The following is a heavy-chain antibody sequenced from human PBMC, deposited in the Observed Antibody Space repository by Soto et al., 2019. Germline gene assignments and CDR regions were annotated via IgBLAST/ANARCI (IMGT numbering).Heavy chain of an antibody. V-gene: IGHV4-39*01. J-gene: IGHJ4*02. Sequence: QLQESGPGLVKPSETLSLTCSVSGDSINSDKYYWGWIRQPPGKGLEWIGSIYYRGNTDYNPSLQPRVTISLDKSKSQFSLRLNSVTAADSAVYFCARLEGLATISYYFDFWGQGAQVTVSS. CDR3: ARLEGLATISYYFDF. CDR2: IYYRGNT. CDR1: GDSINSDKYY. D-gene: IGHD3-9*01.